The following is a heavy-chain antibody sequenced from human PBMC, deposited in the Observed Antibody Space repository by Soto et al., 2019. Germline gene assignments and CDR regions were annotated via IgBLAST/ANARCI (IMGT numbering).Heavy chain of an antibody. J-gene: IGHJ4*02. CDR2: IYYSGST. V-gene: IGHV4-59*01. Sequence: PSETLSLTCTVSGGSISSYYWSWIRQPPGKGLEWIGYIYYSGSTNYNPSLKSRVTISVDTSKNQFSLKLSSVTAADTAVYYCASSTLGYSGYDQPLDYWGQGTLVTVSS. CDR1: GGSISSYY. D-gene: IGHD5-12*01. CDR3: ASSTLGYSGYDQPLDY.